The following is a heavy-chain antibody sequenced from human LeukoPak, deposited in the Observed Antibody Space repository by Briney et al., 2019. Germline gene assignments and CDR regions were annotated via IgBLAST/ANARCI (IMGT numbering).Heavy chain of an antibody. CDR3: ARDYYYDSSGYYFLEGMDV. J-gene: IGHJ6*02. CDR2: ISAYNGNT. V-gene: IGHV1-18*01. D-gene: IGHD3-22*01. CDR1: GYIFTSYG. Sequence: ASVKVSCKASGYIFTSYGISWVRQAPGQGLEWMGWISAYNGNTNYAQKLQGRVTMTTDTSTSTAYMELRSLRSDDTAVYYCARDYYYDSSGYYFLEGMDVWGQGTTVTVSS.